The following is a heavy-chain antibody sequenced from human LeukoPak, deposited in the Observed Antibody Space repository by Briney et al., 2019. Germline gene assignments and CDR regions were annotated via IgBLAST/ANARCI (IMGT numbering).Heavy chain of an antibody. CDR2: IYESGST. Sequence: SETLSLTCTVSGGSLSNYYWSWIRQPPGKGLEWIGHIYESGSTTYNPSLKSRVTISVDTSKNQFSLKLSSVTAADTAVYYCARATKDAFDIWGQGTMVTVSS. J-gene: IGHJ3*02. CDR1: GGSLSNYY. CDR3: ARATKDAFDI. V-gene: IGHV4-59*12.